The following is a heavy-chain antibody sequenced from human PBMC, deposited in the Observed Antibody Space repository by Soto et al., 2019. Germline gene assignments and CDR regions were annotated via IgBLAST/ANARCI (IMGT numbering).Heavy chain of an antibody. J-gene: IGHJ5*01. V-gene: IGHV3-23*01. Sequence: GGSLRLSCAASGFTFSSYAMSWVRQAPGKGLEWVSAISGSGGSTYYADSVKGRFTISRDNSKNTLYLQMNSLRAEDTAAYYCATDRRNTGYSSSWFYWLDVWGQGTLVTVSS. CDR1: GFTFSSYA. CDR3: ATDRRNTGYSSSWFYWLDV. CDR2: ISGSGGST. D-gene: IGHD6-13*01.